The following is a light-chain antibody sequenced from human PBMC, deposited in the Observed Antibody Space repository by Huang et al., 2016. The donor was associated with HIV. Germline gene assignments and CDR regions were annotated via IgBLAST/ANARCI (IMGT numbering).Light chain of an antibody. CDR2: DAS. V-gene: IGKV3-11*01. Sequence: EIVLTQSPATLSLSPGERATLSCRASQSVNNYLAWYQQKPGQAPRPLIYDASNRASCIPARFSGSGSGTDFTLTISSLEPEDFAVYYCQQRSTWPHSFGGGTKVEIK. CDR3: QQRSTWPHS. J-gene: IGKJ4*01. CDR1: QSVNNY.